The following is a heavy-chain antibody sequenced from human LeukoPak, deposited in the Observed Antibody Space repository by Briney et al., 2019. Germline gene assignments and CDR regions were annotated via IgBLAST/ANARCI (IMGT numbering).Heavy chain of an antibody. J-gene: IGHJ6*03. CDR3: ARSVYDWDPRYYMDV. Sequence: SETLSLTCTVPGGSIRSYYWTWIRQSPGKGLEWIGYGYHSGGTSYNPSLRSRVIISVDTSKNQFSLRLTYVTAADTAIYYCARSVYDWDPRYYMDVWGKGTTVTVSS. CDR1: GGSIRSYY. CDR2: GYHSGGT. V-gene: IGHV4-59*01. D-gene: IGHD3-9*01.